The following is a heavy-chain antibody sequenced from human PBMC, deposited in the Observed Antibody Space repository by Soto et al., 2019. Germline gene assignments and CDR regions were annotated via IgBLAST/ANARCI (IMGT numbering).Heavy chain of an antibody. CDR1: GASISTINW. CDR2: IYHTGNT. CDR3: ARSPRWYYFDY. D-gene: IGHD3-16*02. J-gene: IGHJ4*02. Sequence: QVQLQESGPGLVKPSETLSLTCIVSGASISTINWLSWVRQPPGKGLEWIGEIYHTGNTNYNPSLKSRVNMSVDKSKNQVSLNLNSVTAADTAVYYCARSPRWYYFDYWGQGTLVTVSS. V-gene: IGHV4-4*02.